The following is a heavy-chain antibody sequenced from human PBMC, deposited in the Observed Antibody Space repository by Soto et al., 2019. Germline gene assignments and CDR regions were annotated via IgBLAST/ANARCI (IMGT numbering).Heavy chain of an antibody. CDR2: IIPIFGTA. Sequence: ASVKVSCKASGGTFSSYAISWVRQAPGQGXEWMGGIIPIFGTANYAQKFQGRVTITADESTSTAYMELSSLRSEDTAVYYCARDGIAVAGMSYYYYGMDVWGQGTTVTVSS. J-gene: IGHJ6*02. CDR1: GGTFSSYA. CDR3: ARDGIAVAGMSYYYYGMDV. D-gene: IGHD6-19*01. V-gene: IGHV1-69*13.